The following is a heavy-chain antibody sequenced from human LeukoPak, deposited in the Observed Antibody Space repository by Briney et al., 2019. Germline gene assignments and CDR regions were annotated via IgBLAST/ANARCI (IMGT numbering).Heavy chain of an antibody. J-gene: IGHJ6*02. CDR2: IWFDGKNE. CDR3: ARDRHCANGVCHSPPGMDV. V-gene: IGHV3-33*08. D-gene: IGHD2-8*01. CDR1: GFTFSSYA. Sequence: GGSLRLSCAASGFTFSSYAMHWVRQAPGKGLEWVADIWFDGKNEHFADSVKGRFTISRDSSKNTMYLQINSLRAEDTAVYYCARDRHCANGVCHSPPGMDVWGQGTTVTVSS.